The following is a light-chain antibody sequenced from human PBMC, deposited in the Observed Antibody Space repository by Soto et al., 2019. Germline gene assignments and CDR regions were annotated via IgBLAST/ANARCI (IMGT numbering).Light chain of an antibody. CDR1: SSDVGGYNY. CDR2: DVS. V-gene: IGLV2-14*01. J-gene: IGLJ1*01. Sequence: QSSLTQPASVSGSPGQSITISCPGTSSDVGGYNYVSWYQQHPGKAPKLMIYDVSNRPSGVSNRFSGSKSGNTASLTISGLQAEDEADYYCSSYTSSSPSFGTGTKVTVL. CDR3: SSYTSSSPS.